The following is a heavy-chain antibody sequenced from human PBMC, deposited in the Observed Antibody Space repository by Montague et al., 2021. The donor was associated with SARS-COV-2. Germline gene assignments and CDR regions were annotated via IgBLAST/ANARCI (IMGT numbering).Heavy chain of an antibody. CDR2: LYSRGST. CDR3: ARGGLYCSGGRCSTFDI. Sequence: SETLSLTCTVSGGSVNSGTYYWGWLRQPTGKGLAWIVYLYSRGSTNYNLSLKSRVTMSVDTSRNQFSLKLGSVTAAATAVYYCARGGLYCSGGRCSTFDIWGQGTMVIFS. CDR1: GGSVNSGTYY. V-gene: IGHV4-61*01. J-gene: IGHJ3*02. D-gene: IGHD2-15*01.